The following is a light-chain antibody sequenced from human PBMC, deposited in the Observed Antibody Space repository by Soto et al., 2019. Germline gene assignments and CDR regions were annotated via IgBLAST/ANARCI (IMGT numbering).Light chain of an antibody. V-gene: IGKV3-15*01. CDR3: QQYNNWPPNT. J-gene: IGKJ4*01. CDR1: QSVSSY. CDR2: GAS. Sequence: EIVMTQSPATLSVSPGERVTLSCRASQSVSSYLAWYQQKPGQAPRLLIYGASTGATGIPARFSGSGSGTEFILTISSLQSEDFAVYYCQQYNNWPPNTFGGGTKVDIK.